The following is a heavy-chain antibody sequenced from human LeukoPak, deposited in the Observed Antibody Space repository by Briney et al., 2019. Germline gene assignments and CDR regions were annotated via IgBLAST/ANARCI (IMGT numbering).Heavy chain of an antibody. D-gene: IGHD7-27*01. Sequence: GGSLRLSCAASGFTFSRYAMSWVRQAPGKGLEWVSAISGSGGSTYYADSVKGRFTISRDNSKNTLYLQMNSLRAEDTAVYYCAKGSPGLYYYYGMDVWGQGTTVTVSS. V-gene: IGHV3-23*01. CDR1: GFTFSRYA. CDR2: ISGSGGST. J-gene: IGHJ6*02. CDR3: AKGSPGLYYYYGMDV.